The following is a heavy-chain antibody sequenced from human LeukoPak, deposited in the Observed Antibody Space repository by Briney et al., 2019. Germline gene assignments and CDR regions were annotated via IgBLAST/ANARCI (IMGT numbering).Heavy chain of an antibody. CDR2: INHSGST. CDR1: GGSISGYY. V-gene: IGHV4-34*01. CDR3: ARMSYGLLGSDDY. J-gene: IGHJ4*02. D-gene: IGHD2/OR15-2a*01. Sequence: PSETLSLTCTVSGGSISGYYWSWIRQPPGKGLEWIGGINHSGSTNYNPSLKSRVTISVDTSKNQFSLKLSSVTAADTAVYYCARMSYGLLGSDDYWGQGTLVTVSS.